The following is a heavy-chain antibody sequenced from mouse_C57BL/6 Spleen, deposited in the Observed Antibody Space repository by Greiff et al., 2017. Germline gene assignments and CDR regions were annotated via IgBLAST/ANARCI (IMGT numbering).Heavy chain of an antibody. CDR1: GYTFTDYY. D-gene: IGHD1-1*01. J-gene: IGHJ2*01. Sequence: QVQLQQSGAELVKPGASVKIPCKASGYTFTDYYINWVKQRPGQGLEWIGKIGPGSGSTYYNEKFKGKATLTADKSSSTAYMQLSSLTSEDSAVYFCARSPYYYGSSYDFDYWGQGTTLTVSS. CDR3: ARSPYYYGSSYDFDY. V-gene: IGHV1-77*01. CDR2: IGPGSGST.